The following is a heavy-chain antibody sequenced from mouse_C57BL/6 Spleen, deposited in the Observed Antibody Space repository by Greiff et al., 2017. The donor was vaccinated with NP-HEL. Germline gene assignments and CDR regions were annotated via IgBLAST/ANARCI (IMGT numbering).Heavy chain of an antibody. CDR2: INPNNGGT. Sequence: EVQLQQSGPELVKPGASVKISCKASGYTFTDYYMNWVKQSHGKSLEWIGDINPNNGGTSYNQKFKGKATLTVDKSSSTAYMELRSLTSEDSAVYYCARSGLLRSYFDVWGTGTTVTVSS. V-gene: IGHV1-26*01. CDR1: GYTFTDYY. CDR3: ARSGLLRSYFDV. D-gene: IGHD1-1*01. J-gene: IGHJ1*03.